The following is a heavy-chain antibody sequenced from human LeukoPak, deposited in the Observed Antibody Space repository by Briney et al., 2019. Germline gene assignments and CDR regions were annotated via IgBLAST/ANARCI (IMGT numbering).Heavy chain of an antibody. CDR1: GFTFTGYY. CDR3: ARGGHYCGSGSTYLNY. CDR2: INPNSGGT. Sequence: ASVKVSCKASGFTFTGYYMHWVRQAPGQGLEWMGWINPNSGGTNYAQKFQGRVTMTRDTSISTAYMELSRLRSDDTAVYYCARGGHYCGSGSTYLNYWGQGTLVTVSS. J-gene: IGHJ4*02. V-gene: IGHV1-2*02. D-gene: IGHD3-10*01.